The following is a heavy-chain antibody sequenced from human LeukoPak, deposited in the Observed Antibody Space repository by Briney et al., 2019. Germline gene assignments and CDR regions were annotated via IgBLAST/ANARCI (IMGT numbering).Heavy chain of an antibody. J-gene: IGHJ6*02. CDR2: INPNSGGT. CDR3: ARDASPGGYQLPLYYYYYYGMDV. CDR1: GYTFTGYY. Sequence: ASVKVSCKASGYTFTGYYMHWVRQAPGQGLEWMGWINPNSGGTNYAQKFQGWVTMTRDTSISTAYMELSRLRSDDTAVYYCARDASPGGYQLPLYYYYYYGMDVWGQGTTVTVSS. D-gene: IGHD2-2*01. V-gene: IGHV1-2*04.